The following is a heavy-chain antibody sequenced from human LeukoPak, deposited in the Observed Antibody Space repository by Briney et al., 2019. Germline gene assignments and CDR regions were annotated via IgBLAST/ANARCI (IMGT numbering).Heavy chain of an antibody. CDR3: ARRPHNYDFWSGEWGSWHFDY. J-gene: IGHJ4*02. Sequence: GESLKISCKGSGYSFTSYWIGWVRQMPGKGLEWMGIIYPGDSDTRYSPSFQGQVTISADKSISTAYLQWSSLKASDTAMYYCARRPHNYDFWSGEWGSWHFDYWGQGALVTVSS. V-gene: IGHV5-51*01. D-gene: IGHD3-3*01. CDR1: GYSFTSYW. CDR2: IYPGDSDT.